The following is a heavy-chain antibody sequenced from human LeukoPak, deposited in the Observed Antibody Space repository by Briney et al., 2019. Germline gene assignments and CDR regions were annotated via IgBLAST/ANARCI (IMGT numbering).Heavy chain of an antibody. D-gene: IGHD1-26*01. V-gene: IGHV4-31*03. CDR2: IYYSGST. Sequence: SETLSLTCTVSGGSISSGGYYWSWIRQHPGKGLEWIGYIYYSGSTYYNPSLKSRVTISVDTSKNQFSLKLSSVTAADTAVYYCARDQWERPFDPWGQGTLVTVSS. CDR1: GGSISSGGYY. CDR3: ARDQWERPFDP. J-gene: IGHJ5*02.